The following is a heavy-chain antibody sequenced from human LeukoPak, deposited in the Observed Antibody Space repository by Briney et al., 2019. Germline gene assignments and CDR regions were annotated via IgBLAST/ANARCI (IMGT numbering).Heavy chain of an antibody. Sequence: PGTSLRLSCAASGFTFSSYWMSWVRQAPGKGLEWVANIKQDGSEKYYVDSVKGRFTISRDNSKNTLYLQMNSLRAEDTAVYYCAREGGHDSSWYNGDDAFDIWGQGTMVTVSS. V-gene: IGHV3-7*01. CDR3: AREGGHDSSWYNGDDAFDI. D-gene: IGHD6-13*01. J-gene: IGHJ3*02. CDR2: IKQDGSEK. CDR1: GFTFSSYW.